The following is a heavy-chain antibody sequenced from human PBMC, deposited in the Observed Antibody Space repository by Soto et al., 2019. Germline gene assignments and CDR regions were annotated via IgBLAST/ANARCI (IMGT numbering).Heavy chain of an antibody. Sequence: QLQLQESGSGLVKPSQTLSLTCAVSGGSLSRGGYSWSWIRQPPGKGLEWIGYNYHSGSTYYNPSLVRRFDLSVNGSMIQFPLKVKSGIGADTAGYYCDRRWMYAPRFDTWGQGALVSVAS. J-gene: IGHJ5*02. CDR2: NYHSGST. CDR1: GGSLSRGGYS. V-gene: IGHV4-30-2*01. D-gene: IGHD2-8*01. CDR3: DRRWMYAPRFDT.